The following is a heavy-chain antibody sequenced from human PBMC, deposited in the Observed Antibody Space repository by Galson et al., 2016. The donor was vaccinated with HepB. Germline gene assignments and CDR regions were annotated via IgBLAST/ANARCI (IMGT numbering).Heavy chain of an antibody. CDR3: ARPGRYCSGGSCYSIFDY. Sequence: SVKVSCKASGYTFTSYAMHWVRQAPGQRLEWMGWINAGNGNTKYSQKFQGRVTITRDTSASTAYMELSSLRSEDTAVYYCARPGRYCSGGSCYSIFDYWGQGTLVTVSS. D-gene: IGHD2-15*01. CDR1: GYTFTSYA. J-gene: IGHJ4*02. V-gene: IGHV1-3*01. CDR2: INAGNGNT.